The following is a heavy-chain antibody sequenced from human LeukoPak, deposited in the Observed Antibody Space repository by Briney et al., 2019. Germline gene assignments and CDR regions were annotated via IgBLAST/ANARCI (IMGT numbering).Heavy chain of an antibody. CDR3: ARDYDSSGDFDY. CDR2: INPNSGGT. CDR1: GYTFTGYY. V-gene: IGHV1-2*02. D-gene: IGHD3-22*01. J-gene: IGHJ4*03. Sequence: ASVKVSCKASGYTFTGYYMHWVRRAPGQGLEWMGWINPNSGGTNYAQKFQGRVTMTRDTSISTAYMELSRLRSDDTAVYYCARDYDSSGDFDYWGHGTLVTVSS.